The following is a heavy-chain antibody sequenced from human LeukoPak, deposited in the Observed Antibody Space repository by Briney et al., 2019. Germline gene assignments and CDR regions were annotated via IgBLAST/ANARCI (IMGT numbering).Heavy chain of an antibody. V-gene: IGHV4-34*01. CDR3: ARDPVY. J-gene: IGHJ4*02. CDR1: GGSFSGYY. Sequence: SETLSLTCAVYGGSFSGYYWSWIRQPPGKGLEWIGEIHHSGSTNYNPSLKSRVTISVDTSKKQFSLKLSSVTAADTAVYYCARDPVYWGQGTLVTVSS. CDR2: IHHSGST.